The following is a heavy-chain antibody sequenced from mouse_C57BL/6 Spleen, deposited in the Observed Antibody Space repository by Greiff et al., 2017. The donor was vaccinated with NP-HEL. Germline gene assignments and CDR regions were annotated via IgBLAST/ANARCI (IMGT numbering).Heavy chain of an antibody. CDR2: INPNNGGT. CDR3: AREDGSGYAMDY. J-gene: IGHJ4*01. D-gene: IGHD2-3*01. CDR1: GYTFTDYN. Sequence: EVKLQESGPELVKPGASVKMSCKASGYTFTDYNMHWVKQSHGKSLEWIGYINPNNGGTSYNQKFKGKATLTVNKSSSTAYMELRSLTSEDSAVYYCAREDGSGYAMDYWGQGTSVTVSS. V-gene: IGHV1-22*01.